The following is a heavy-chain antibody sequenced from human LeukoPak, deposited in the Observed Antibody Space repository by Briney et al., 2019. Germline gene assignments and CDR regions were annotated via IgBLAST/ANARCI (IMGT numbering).Heavy chain of an antibody. V-gene: IGHV4-39*07. CDR1: GGSISSSNYY. CDR3: AKASRRHCPNTSCYTLDY. Sequence: SETLSLTCTVSGGSISSSNYYWGWIRQPPGKGLEWIGSIYYSGSTYYSPSLKSRVTISVDTSKNQFSLKLSSVTAADTAVYYCAKASRRHCPNTSCYTLDYWGQGTLVTGSS. CDR2: IYYSGST. D-gene: IGHD2-2*02. J-gene: IGHJ4*02.